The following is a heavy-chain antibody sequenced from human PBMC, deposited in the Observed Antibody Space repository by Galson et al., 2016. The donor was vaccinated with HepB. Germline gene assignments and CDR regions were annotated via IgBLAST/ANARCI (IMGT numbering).Heavy chain of an antibody. D-gene: IGHD2-15*01. CDR2: IYYSGST. V-gene: IGHV4-39*07. CDR1: GDSINSNWYY. CDR3: ARGPAVGATIGYFEL. Sequence: SETLSLTCTVSGDSINSNWYYWGWIRQPPGKGLEWIGIIYYSGSTHYNPSLESRVTMSLDTSKNQFSLKLTSVTATDTAVYYCARGPAVGATIGYFELWGRGTLLTVSS. J-gene: IGHJ2*01.